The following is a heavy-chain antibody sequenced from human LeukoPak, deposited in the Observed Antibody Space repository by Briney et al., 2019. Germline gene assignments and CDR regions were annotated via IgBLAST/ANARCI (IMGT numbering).Heavy chain of an antibody. J-gene: IGHJ4*02. CDR3: ARAPGYCSGGSCYSLLDY. D-gene: IGHD2-15*01. Sequence: PGGSLRLSCAASGFTFSSYWMHWVRQAPGKGLVWVSRINSDGSSTSYADSVKGRFTISRDNSRNTLYLQMNSLRAEDTAVYYCARAPGYCSGGSCYSLLDYWGQGTLVTVSS. V-gene: IGHV3-74*01. CDR2: INSDGSST. CDR1: GFTFSSYW.